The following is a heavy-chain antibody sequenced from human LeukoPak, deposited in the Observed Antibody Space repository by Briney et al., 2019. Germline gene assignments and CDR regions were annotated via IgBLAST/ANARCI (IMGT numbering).Heavy chain of an antibody. V-gene: IGHV4-39*07. CDR1: GGSISSRSYY. Sequence: SETLSLTCTVSGGSISSRSYYWGWIRQPPGKGLGWIGSIYYSGSTYYNPSLKSRVTISLDTSKNQFSLKLSSVTAADTAVYYCARQGGGVGPDYFDYWGQGTLVTVSS. J-gene: IGHJ4*02. CDR2: IYYSGST. CDR3: ARQGGGVGPDYFDY. D-gene: IGHD2-8*02.